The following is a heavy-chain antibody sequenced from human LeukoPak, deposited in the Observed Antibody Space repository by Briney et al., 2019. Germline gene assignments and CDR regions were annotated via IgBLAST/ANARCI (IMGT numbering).Heavy chain of an antibody. D-gene: IGHD2-15*01. Sequence: SETLSLTCTVSGYSISSGYYWGWIRQPPGKGLEWIGSIYHSGSTYYNPSLKSRVTISVDTSKNQFSLKLSSVTAADTAVYYCARDCSGGSCYGSLDYWGQGTLVTVSS. CDR3: ARDCSGGSCYGSLDY. V-gene: IGHV4-38-2*02. CDR2: IYHSGST. CDR1: GYSISSGYY. J-gene: IGHJ4*02.